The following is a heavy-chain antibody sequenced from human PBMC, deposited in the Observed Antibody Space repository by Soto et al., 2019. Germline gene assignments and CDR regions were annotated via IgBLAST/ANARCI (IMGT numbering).Heavy chain of an antibody. CDR3: ARYRKVGSWFIAAANYGMDV. D-gene: IGHD6-13*01. CDR1: GGSISSSNW. Sequence: PSETLSLTCAVSGGSISSSNWWSWVRQPPGKGLEWIGEIYHSGSTNYNPSLKSRVTISVDKSKNQFSLKLSSVTAADTAVYYCARYRKVGSWFIAAANYGMDVWGQGTTVTVS. J-gene: IGHJ6*02. V-gene: IGHV4-4*02. CDR2: IYHSGST.